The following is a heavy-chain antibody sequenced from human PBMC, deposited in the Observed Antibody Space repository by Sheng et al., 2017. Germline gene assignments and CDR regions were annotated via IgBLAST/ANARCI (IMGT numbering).Heavy chain of an antibody. CDR1: GGTFSSYT. CDR2: IIPILGIA. Sequence: QVQLVQSGAEVKKPGSSVKVSCKASGGTFSSYTISWVRQAPGQGLEWMGRIIPILGIANYAQKFQGRVTITADKSTSTAYMELSSLRSEDTAVYYCAGFLGYCSGGSCPRRSWFDPLGPREPWSPSPQ. CDR3: AGFLGYCSGGSCPRRSWFDP. V-gene: IGHV1-69*02. D-gene: IGHD2-15*01. J-gene: IGHJ5*02.